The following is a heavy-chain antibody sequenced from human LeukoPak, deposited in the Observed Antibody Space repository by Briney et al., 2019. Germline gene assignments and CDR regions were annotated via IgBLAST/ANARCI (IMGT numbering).Heavy chain of an antibody. Sequence: SVKVSCKASGGTFSSYAISWVRQAPGQGLEWMGRIIPILGIANYAQKFQGRVTITADKSTSTAYMELSSLRSEDTAVYYCARAMVLVVTEPNMVRGVNPLDYWGQGTLVTVSS. CDR2: IIPILGIA. V-gene: IGHV1-69*04. J-gene: IGHJ4*02. CDR3: ARAMVLVVTEPNMVRGVNPLDY. CDR1: GGTFSSYA. D-gene: IGHD3-10*01.